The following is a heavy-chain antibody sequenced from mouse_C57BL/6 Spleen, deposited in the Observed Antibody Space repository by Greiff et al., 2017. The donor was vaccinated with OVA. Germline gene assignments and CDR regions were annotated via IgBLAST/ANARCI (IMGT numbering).Heavy chain of an antibody. J-gene: IGHJ4*01. V-gene: IGHV5-17*01. CDR1: GFTFSDYG. CDR3: VYGSSFYAMDY. CDR2: ISSGSSTI. Sequence: EVKLVESGGGLVKPGGSLKLSCAASGFTFSDYGMHWVRQAPEKGLEWVAYISSGSSTIYYADTVKGRFTISRDNAKNTLFLQMTSLRSEDTAMYYCVYGSSFYAMDYWGQGTSVTVSS. D-gene: IGHD1-1*01.